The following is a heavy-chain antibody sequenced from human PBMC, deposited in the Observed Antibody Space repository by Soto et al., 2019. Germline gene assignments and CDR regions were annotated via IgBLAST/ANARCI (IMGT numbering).Heavy chain of an antibody. CDR3: ARAPIYYDGSGSYEILSHPPSYYYYYVMDV. D-gene: IGHD3-10*01. CDR1: GGTFSSYA. V-gene: IGHV1-69*01. Sequence: QVQLVQSGAEVKKPGSSVKVSCKASGGTFSSYAISWVRQAPGQGLEWMGGIIPIFGTANYAQKFQGRVTITADESTGTAYMELSSLRSEDTAVYYCARAPIYYDGSGSYEILSHPPSYYYYYVMDVWGQGTTVTVSS. J-gene: IGHJ6*02. CDR2: IIPIFGTA.